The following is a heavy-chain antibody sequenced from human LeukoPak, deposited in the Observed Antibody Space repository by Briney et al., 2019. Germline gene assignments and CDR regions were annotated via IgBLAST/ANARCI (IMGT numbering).Heavy chain of an antibody. CDR1: GFTFSSYA. J-gene: IGHJ4*02. V-gene: IGHV3-30-3*01. D-gene: IGHD3-22*01. Sequence: PGRSLRLSCAASGFTFSSYAMHWVRQAPGKGLEWVAVISYDGSNRYYADSVKGRFTISRDNSKNTLYLQMNSLRAEDTGVYFCARKYDSSGFPFDYWGQGTLVTVSS. CDR3: ARKYDSSGFPFDY. CDR2: ISYDGSNR.